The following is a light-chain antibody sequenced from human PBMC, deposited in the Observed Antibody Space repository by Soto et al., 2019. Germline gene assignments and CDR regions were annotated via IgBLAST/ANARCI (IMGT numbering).Light chain of an antibody. CDR3: QQYGSSPLYS. V-gene: IGKV3-20*01. CDR2: GAY. CDR1: QSVVSRF. Sequence: EVVLTQSPGTLSLSPGERATLSCGASQSVVSRFLAWYQQKPGQAPRLLIYGAYNRATSIPDRFSGSGSGTDFALTIDRQEPEDSAVYYCQQYGSSPLYSFGQGTKFEIK. J-gene: IGKJ2*01.